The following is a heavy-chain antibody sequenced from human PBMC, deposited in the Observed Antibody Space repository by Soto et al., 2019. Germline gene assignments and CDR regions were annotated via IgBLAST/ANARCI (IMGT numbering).Heavy chain of an antibody. J-gene: IGHJ5*02. Sequence: PGGSLRLSCAASGFTFSSYGMHWVRQAPGKGLEWVAVIWYDGSNKYYADSVKGRFTISRDNSKNTLYLQMNSLRAEDTAVYYCARDGYSSGWYNWFDPWGQGTLVTVSS. D-gene: IGHD6-19*01. CDR3: ARDGYSSGWYNWFDP. CDR2: IWYDGSNK. CDR1: GFTFSSYG. V-gene: IGHV3-33*01.